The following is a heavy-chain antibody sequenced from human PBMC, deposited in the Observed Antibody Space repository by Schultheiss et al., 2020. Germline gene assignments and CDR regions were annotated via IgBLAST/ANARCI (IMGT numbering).Heavy chain of an antibody. D-gene: IGHD3-3*01. Sequence: SQTLSLTCTVSGDSISSYYWGWIRQPPGKGLEWIGEIYHSGSTNYNPSLKSRVTISVDTSKNQFSLKLSSVTAADTAVYYCATIFGVVIMGGWFDPWGQGTLGTVAA. CDR2: IYHSGST. CDR3: ATIFGVVIMGGWFDP. CDR1: GDSISSYY. J-gene: IGHJ5*02. V-gene: IGHV4-59*12.